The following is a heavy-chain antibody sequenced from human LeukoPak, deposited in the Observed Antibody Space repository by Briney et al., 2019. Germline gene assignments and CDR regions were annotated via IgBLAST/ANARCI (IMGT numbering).Heavy chain of an antibody. CDR3: AKDYYGSGSSSDY. V-gene: IGHV3-23*01. Sequence: PGGSLRLPCLTSRFTPSTHAMSSVRQAPGKGPEWISGTSASGASTYYADSVQGRFTISRDDSRNTLYLQMNSLRAEDTAVYYCAKDYYGSGSSSDYWGQGTLVTVSS. CDR2: TSASGAST. J-gene: IGHJ4*02. D-gene: IGHD3-10*01. CDR1: RFTPSTHA.